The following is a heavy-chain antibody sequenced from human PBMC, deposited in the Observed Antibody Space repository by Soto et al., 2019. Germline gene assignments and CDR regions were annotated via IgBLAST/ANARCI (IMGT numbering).Heavy chain of an antibody. J-gene: IGHJ4*02. Sequence: SGPTLVNPTQTLTLTCTLSGFSLRTSGVGVGWIRQPPGKALEFVALVYWDDDKLYSPSLKTRLTITKDTSKNRVVLTMTNMDPVNTATYFCARRLGTTLFFALWGQGTLVTVSS. CDR1: GFSLRTSGVG. CDR2: VYWDDDK. CDR3: ARRLGTTLFFAL. D-gene: IGHD4-17*01. V-gene: IGHV2-5*02.